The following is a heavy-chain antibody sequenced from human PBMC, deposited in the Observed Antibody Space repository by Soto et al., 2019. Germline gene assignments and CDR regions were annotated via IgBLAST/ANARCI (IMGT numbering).Heavy chain of an antibody. J-gene: IGHJ6*02. V-gene: IGHV3-23*01. CDR2: ISGSGGST. CDR1: GFTFSSYA. CDR3: DKLRGDYYYHDKDV. Sequence: EVLLLESGGGLVQPGGSLRLSCAASGFTFSSYAMSWVRQAPGKGLEWVSVISGSGGSTYYADSVKGRFTISRDNSKNMLYLQMNSMRAEDTAVHYGDKLRGDYYYHDKDVWGQGTTVTVSS. D-gene: IGHD2-21*01.